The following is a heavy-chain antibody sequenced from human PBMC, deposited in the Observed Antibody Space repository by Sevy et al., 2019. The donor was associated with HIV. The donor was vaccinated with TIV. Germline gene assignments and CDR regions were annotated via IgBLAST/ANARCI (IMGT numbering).Heavy chain of an antibody. D-gene: IGHD2-2*01. CDR2: LSFGCGQI. CDR3: AREGCSRPHDY. Sequence: GGSLRLSCAASGFAFKDYSMSWIRQAPGKGLEWVATLSFGCGQINYADSVKGRFTISKENSKNSFYLQMDNLRVDDTALYYCAREGCSRPHDYWGQGTRVTVSS. CDR1: GFAFKDYS. V-gene: IGHV3-23*01. J-gene: IGHJ4*02.